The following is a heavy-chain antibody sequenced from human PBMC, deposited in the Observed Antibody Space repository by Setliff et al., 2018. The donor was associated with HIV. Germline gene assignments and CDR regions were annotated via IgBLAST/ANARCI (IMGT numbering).Heavy chain of an antibody. CDR3: ARCRLNGGFNL. D-gene: IGHD7-27*01. CDR2: INQSGDT. J-gene: IGHJ5*02. CDR1: GGSFSGHQ. Sequence: PSETLSLTCAVYGGSFSGHQWSWIRQPPGEGLEWIGEINQSGDTNYKPSLKSRVTISIDTSKNQFSLKLSSVTAADTAVYYCARCRLNGGFNLWGQGTLVTAPQ. V-gene: IGHV4-34*01.